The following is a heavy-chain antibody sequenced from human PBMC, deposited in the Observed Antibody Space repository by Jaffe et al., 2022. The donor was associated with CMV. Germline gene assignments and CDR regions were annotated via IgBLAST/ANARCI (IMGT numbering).Heavy chain of an antibody. J-gene: IGHJ3*02. CDR2: INHSGST. D-gene: IGHD3-10*01. CDR1: GGSFSGYY. Sequence: QVQLQQWGAGLLKPSETLSLTCAVYGGSFSGYYWSWIRQPPGKGLEWIGEINHSGSTNYNPSLKSRVTISVDTSKNQFSLKLSSVTAADTAVYYCARGHVSDYYGSGSYLPFVDIWGQGTMVTVSS. CDR3: ARGHVSDYYGSGSYLPFVDI. V-gene: IGHV4-34*01.